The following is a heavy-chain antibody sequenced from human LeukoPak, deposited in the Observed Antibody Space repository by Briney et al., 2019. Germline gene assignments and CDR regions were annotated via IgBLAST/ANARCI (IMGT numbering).Heavy chain of an antibody. CDR3: ARGGARTGGAFDI. CDR2: ISYDGSNK. Sequence: GGSLRLSCAASGFTFSSYAMHWVRQAPGKGLEWVAAISYDGSNKYYADSVKGRFTISRDNSKNTLYLQMNSLRAEDTAVYYCARGGARTGGAFDIWGQGTMVTVSS. D-gene: IGHD1-14*01. V-gene: IGHV3-30*04. CDR1: GFTFSSYA. J-gene: IGHJ3*02.